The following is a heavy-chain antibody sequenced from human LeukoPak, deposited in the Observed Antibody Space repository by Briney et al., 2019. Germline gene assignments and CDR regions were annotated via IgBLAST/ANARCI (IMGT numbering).Heavy chain of an antibody. V-gene: IGHV3-7*01. CDR3: ARDRPYYDFWSGYSDY. D-gene: IGHD3-3*01. J-gene: IGHJ4*02. CDR2: IKQDGSEK. Sequence: GGSLRLSCAASGFTFSSYWMSWVRQAPGKGLEWVANIKQDGSEKYYVDSVKGRFTISRDNAKNLLYLQMNSLRAEDTAVYYCARDRPYYDFWSGYSDYWGQGTLVTVSS. CDR1: GFTFSSYW.